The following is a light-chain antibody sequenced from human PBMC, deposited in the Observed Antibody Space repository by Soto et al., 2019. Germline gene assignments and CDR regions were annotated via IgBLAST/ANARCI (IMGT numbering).Light chain of an antibody. V-gene: IGKV3D-20*02. CDR3: QQRSNWPWT. CDR2: GAS. Sequence: EIVLTQSPGTLSLSPGERATLSCRSSQSIGGNFLAWYQQRRGQAPRLLVHGASNRATGIPDRFSGSGSGTDFTLTISSLEPEDFAVYYCQQRSNWPWTFGQGTKVDIK. CDR1: QSIGGNF. J-gene: IGKJ1*01.